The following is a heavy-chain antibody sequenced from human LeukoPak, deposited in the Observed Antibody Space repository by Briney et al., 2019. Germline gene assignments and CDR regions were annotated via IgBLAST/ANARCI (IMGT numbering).Heavy chain of an antibody. CDR1: GGSISSYY. Sequence: SETLSLTCTVSGGSISSYYWSWIRQPAGKGLEWIGRIYTSGSTNYNPSLKSRVTISVDTSKNQFSLKLSSVTAADTAVYYCARHLLRGLGRDFDYWGQGTLVTVSS. V-gene: IGHV4-4*07. CDR3: ARHLLRGLGRDFDY. CDR2: IYTSGST. J-gene: IGHJ4*02. D-gene: IGHD4-17*01.